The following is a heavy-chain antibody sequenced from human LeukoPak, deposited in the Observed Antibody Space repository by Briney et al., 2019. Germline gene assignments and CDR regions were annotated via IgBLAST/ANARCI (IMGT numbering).Heavy chain of an antibody. CDR2: ISYDGSNK. D-gene: IGHD6-19*01. CDR3: ARGTGDSSGWSIDY. CDR1: GFTFSSYA. Sequence: PGGSLRLSCAASGFTFSSYAMHWVRQAPGKGLEWVTVISYDGSNKYYADSVKGRFTISRDNSKNTLYLQMNSLRAEDTAVYYCARGTGDSSGWSIDYWGQGTLVTVSS. V-gene: IGHV3-30*04. J-gene: IGHJ4*02.